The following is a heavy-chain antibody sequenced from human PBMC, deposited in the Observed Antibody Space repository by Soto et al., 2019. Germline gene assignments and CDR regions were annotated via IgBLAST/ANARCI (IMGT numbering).Heavy chain of an antibody. J-gene: IGHJ6*02. V-gene: IGHV3-48*02. CDR1: GFTFSNYN. D-gene: IGHD1-1*01. Sequence: EVQLLESGGGLVQPGGSLRLSCAASGFTFSNYNMNWVRQAPGKGLEWVSYISSSGTTIYNADSVKGRFTISRDNFKNAMYLQMNSLRDEDTAVYFCARDGATSLTTYFYGMDVWGQGTTDTVSS. CDR2: ISSSGTTI. CDR3: ARDGATSLTTYFYGMDV.